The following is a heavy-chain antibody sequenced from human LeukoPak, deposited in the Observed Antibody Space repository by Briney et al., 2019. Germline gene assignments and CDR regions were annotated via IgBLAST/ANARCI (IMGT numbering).Heavy chain of an antibody. Sequence: PGGSLRLSCAASGFTFSSYAMSWVRQAPGKGLEWVADIKQDGSEECYVDSVKGRFTISRDNAKNSLFLQMNSLRAEDTAVYYCARERATAYYFYYYMDVWGKGTTVTVSS. CDR2: IKQDGSEE. D-gene: IGHD2-21*02. CDR3: ARERATAYYFYYYMDV. J-gene: IGHJ6*03. CDR1: GFTFSSYA. V-gene: IGHV3-7*01.